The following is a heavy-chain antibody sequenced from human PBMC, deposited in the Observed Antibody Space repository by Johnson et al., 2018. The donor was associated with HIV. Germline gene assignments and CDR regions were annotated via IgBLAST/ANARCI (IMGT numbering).Heavy chain of an antibody. CDR3: ARGASEDSSGYRILGYAFDI. CDR1: GFTFSSYA. Sequence: VQLVESGGGLVQPGGSLRLSCAASGFTFSSYAMSWVRQAPGKGLEWVSAISGSGGSTYYADSVKGRFTISRDNSKNTPYLQMNSLRAEDTAVYYCARGASEDSSGYRILGYAFDIWGQGTMVTVSS. D-gene: IGHD3-22*01. CDR2: ISGSGGST. J-gene: IGHJ3*02. V-gene: IGHV3-23*04.